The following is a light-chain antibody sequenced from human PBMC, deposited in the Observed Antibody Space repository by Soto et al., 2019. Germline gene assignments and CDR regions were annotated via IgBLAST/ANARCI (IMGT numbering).Light chain of an antibody. CDR2: GNT. V-gene: IGLV1-40*01. Sequence: QSVLTQPPSVSGAPGQRVTISCTGTSSNIGPRYDVHWYQKLPGTAPKLLISGNTNRPSGVSDRFSASKSGTSASLAITGLQADDEADYYCQSYDTSLSVWVFGGGTKVTVL. CDR3: QSYDTSLSVWV. J-gene: IGLJ3*02. CDR1: SSNIGPRYD.